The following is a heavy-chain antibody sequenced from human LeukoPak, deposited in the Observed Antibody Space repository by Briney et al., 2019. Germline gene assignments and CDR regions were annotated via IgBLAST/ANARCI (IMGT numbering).Heavy chain of an antibody. CDR1: GFTFSTYW. V-gene: IGHV3-7*03. Sequence: GGSLRLSCAASGFTFSTYWMTWVRQAPGKGLEWVASIKRDGSAKQYVDSVKGRFTISRDNAKNSVYPQMNNLRPDDTAVYYCARVDTPMGKDAFDTWGQGTMVIVSS. CDR3: ARVDTPMGKDAFDT. J-gene: IGHJ3*02. CDR2: IKRDGSAK. D-gene: IGHD5-18*01.